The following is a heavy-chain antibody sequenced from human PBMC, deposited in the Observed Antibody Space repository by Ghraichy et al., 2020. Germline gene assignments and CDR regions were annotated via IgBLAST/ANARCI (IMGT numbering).Heavy chain of an antibody. CDR1: GFTVSSNY. J-gene: IGHJ3*02. V-gene: IGHV3-53*04. CDR2: IYRGAST. Sequence: GGSLRLSCAASGFTVSSNYMSWVRQAPGKGPEWVSVIYRGASTYYADSVKGRFTISRHNSNNTLYLQMNSLRAEDTAVYYCARSAIVGATGAFDIWGQGTMVTVSS. CDR3: ARSAIVGATGAFDI. D-gene: IGHD1-26*01.